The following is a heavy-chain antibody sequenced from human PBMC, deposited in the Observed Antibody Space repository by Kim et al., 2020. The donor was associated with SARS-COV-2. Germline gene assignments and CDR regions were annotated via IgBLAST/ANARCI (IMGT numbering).Heavy chain of an antibody. CDR1: GFSFNKYG. Sequence: GGSLRLSCAASGFSFNKYGIHWVRQAPGKGLEWVAFISYEGSKKQYLDSLKGRFTVSRDYSKNTLYLQMNSLTAEDTAVYYCAKQGYIFERNTYYGMDLWGQGTTVTVSS. CDR2: ISYEGSKK. D-gene: IGHD5-12*01. CDR3: AKQGYIFERNTYYGMDL. V-gene: IGHV3-30*18. J-gene: IGHJ6*02.